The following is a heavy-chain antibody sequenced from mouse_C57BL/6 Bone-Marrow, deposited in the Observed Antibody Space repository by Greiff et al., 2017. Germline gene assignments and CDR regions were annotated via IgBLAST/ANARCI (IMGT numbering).Heavy chain of an antibody. CDR1: GYTFTSYW. CDR2: IDPSDGYT. D-gene: IGHD1-1*01. CDR3: AREGVLLRPFAY. Sequence: VQLQQPGAELVKPGASVKLSCKASGYTFTSYWMQWVKQRPGQGLEWIGEIDPSDGYTNYNQKFKGKATLTVDTSSSTAYMQLSSLTSEDSAVYYCAREGVLLRPFAYWGQGTLVTVSA. J-gene: IGHJ3*01. V-gene: IGHV1-50*01.